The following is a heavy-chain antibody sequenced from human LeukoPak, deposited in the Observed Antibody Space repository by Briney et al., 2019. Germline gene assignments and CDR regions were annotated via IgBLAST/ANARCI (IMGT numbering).Heavy chain of an antibody. CDR3: ARASRVVVVVAAFDY. CDR1: GYTFTSYY. V-gene: IGHV1-2*02. J-gene: IGHJ4*02. Sequence: ASVKVSCKASGYTFTSYYMHWVRRAPGQGLEWMGWINPNSGGTNYAQKFQGRVTMTRDTSISTAYMELSRLRSDDTAVYYCARASRVVVVVAAFDYWGQGTLVAVSS. CDR2: INPNSGGT. D-gene: IGHD2-15*01.